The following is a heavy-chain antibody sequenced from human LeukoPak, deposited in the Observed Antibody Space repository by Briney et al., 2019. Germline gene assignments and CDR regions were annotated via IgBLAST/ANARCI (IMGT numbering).Heavy chain of an antibody. CDR2: IYHSGST. J-gene: IGHJ3*02. D-gene: IGHD2-2*02. Sequence: PSETLSLTCTVSGGSISSGGYYWSWVRQPPGKGLEWIGYIYHSGSTYYNPSLKSRVTISVDRSKNQFSLKLSSVTAADTAVYYCARAFCSSTSCYMSDAFDTWGQGTMVTVSS. CDR3: ARAFCSSTSCYMSDAFDT. CDR1: GGSISSGGYY. V-gene: IGHV4-30-2*01.